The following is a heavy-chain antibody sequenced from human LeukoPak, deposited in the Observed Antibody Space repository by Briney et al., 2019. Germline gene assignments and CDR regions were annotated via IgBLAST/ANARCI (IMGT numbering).Heavy chain of an antibody. CDR3: AKDFGYGVDY. CDR2: IRLDGNNK. V-gene: IGHV3-30*02. D-gene: IGHD5-12*01. Sequence: GGSLRLCCAASGFTFSSYNMHWVRQPPGKGLEWVAFIRLDGNNKYYADSVRGRFTISRDNSKNTLFLQMNSLRAEDTAVYYCAKDFGYGVDYWGQGTLVTVSS. J-gene: IGHJ4*02. CDR1: GFTFSSYN.